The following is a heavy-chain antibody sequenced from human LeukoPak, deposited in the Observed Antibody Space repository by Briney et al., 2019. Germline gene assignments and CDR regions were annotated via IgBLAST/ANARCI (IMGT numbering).Heavy chain of an antibody. D-gene: IGHD3-9*01. CDR1: GDTFTGYY. V-gene: IGHV1-2*02. J-gene: IGHJ4*02. CDR2: VNPNNGGK. Sequence: DSLTLSCKASGDTFTGYYMHWVRQAPRQGLEWMGWVNPNNGGKNYAQKFQGRVTMTRDTSISTAYMELSRLRSDDTAVYYCARDLPDWYPYYLDYWGQGTLVTVSS. CDR3: ARDLPDWYPYYLDY.